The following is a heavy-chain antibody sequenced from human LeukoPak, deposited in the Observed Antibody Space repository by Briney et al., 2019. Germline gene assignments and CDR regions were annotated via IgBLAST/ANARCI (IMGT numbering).Heavy chain of an antibody. Sequence: PGRSLRLSCAASGFTYNHYGMHCVRQAPGKGLEWLAVIWSDGTEKYYADAVKGRFTVSRDDSRNTLYLQMNSLRGEDTAVYYCAKDAQRGFDYSNSLEYWGQGTLVTVSS. CDR3: AKDAQRGFDYSNSLEY. V-gene: IGHV3-33*03. CDR1: GFTYNHYG. CDR2: IWSDGTEK. J-gene: IGHJ4*02. D-gene: IGHD4-11*01.